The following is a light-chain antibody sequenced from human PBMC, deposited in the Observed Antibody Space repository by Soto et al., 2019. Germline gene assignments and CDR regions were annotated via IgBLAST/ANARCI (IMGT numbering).Light chain of an antibody. CDR3: SSYTSGGTLYV. CDR1: SSDVGGYNY. Sequence: SVLTQPSSVSGSPGQSIAISCTGTSSDVGGYNYVSWYQQHPGKAPKLMIFDVSNRPSGVSNRFSGSKSGNTASLTISGLQAEDEADYYCSSYTSGGTLYVFGTGTKVTVL. CDR2: DVS. J-gene: IGLJ1*01. V-gene: IGLV2-14*01.